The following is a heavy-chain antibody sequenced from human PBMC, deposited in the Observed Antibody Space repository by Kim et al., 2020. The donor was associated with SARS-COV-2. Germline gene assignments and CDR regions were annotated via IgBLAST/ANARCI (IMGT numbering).Heavy chain of an antibody. J-gene: IGHJ6*02. V-gene: IGHV3-74*01. CDR3: ARGMFRSGFDV. CDR2: ISSDGRIT. Sequence: GGSLRLSCAAAGFSSSSYWINWVRQPPGKGLERVSRISSDGRITHYADSVKGRFTMSRDSAENTVFLQMNSLGAEDTAVYYCARGMFRSGFDVWGQGTTVSVSS. CDR1: GFSSSSYW. D-gene: IGHD3-10*02.